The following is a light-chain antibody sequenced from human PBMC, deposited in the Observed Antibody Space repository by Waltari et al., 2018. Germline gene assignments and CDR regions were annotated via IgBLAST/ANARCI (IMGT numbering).Light chain of an antibody. CDR2: RAS. CDR1: QGVSSN. J-gene: IGKJ2*01. Sequence: EIVMTQSPATLSVSPGERATLSCRASQGVSSNLAWYQQKPGQAPRLLIYRASSRATGIPGRFSGSGSGTDFTLTISSLQSEDFAVYYCQQYNSWPPYTFGQGTKLQIK. V-gene: IGKV3-15*01. CDR3: QQYNSWPPYT.